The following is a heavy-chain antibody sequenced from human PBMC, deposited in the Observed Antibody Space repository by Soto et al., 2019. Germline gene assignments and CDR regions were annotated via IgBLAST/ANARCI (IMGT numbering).Heavy chain of an antibody. D-gene: IGHD6-19*01. V-gene: IGHV1-18*01. CDR3: ARDFVEQWLVRPDYYYGMDV. CDR1: GYTFTSYG. J-gene: IGHJ6*02. Sequence: ASVKVSCKASGYTFTSYGISWVRQAPGQGLEWMGWISAYNGNTNYAQKLQGRVTMTTDTSTSTAYMELRSLRSDDTAVYYCARDFVEQWLVRPDYYYGMDVWGQGTTVTVSS. CDR2: ISAYNGNT.